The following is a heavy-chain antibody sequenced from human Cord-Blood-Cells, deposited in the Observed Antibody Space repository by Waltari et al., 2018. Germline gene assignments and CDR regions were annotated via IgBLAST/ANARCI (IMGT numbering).Heavy chain of an antibody. V-gene: IGHV1-24*01. CDR3: ATGLVRYCGGDCYSAFDI. Sequence: QVQLVQSGAEVKKPGASVKGSCKVSGYTLNELSMHCVRPAPGKGLEWMGGFDPEDGETIYAQKFQGRVTMTEDTSTDTAYMELSSLRSEDTAVYYCATGLVRYCGGDCYSAFDIWGQGTMVTVSS. D-gene: IGHD2-21*02. CDR1: GYTLNELS. J-gene: IGHJ3*02. CDR2: FDPEDGET.